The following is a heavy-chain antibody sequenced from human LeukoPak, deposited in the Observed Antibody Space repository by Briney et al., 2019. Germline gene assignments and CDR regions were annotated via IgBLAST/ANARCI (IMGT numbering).Heavy chain of an antibody. CDR2: IRYDGSNK. CDR1: GFTFSSYS. J-gene: IGHJ4*02. CDR3: AKDLRVSSSGYYTDY. D-gene: IGHD3-22*01. V-gene: IGHV3-30*02. Sequence: GGSLRLSCAASGFTFSSYSMNWVRQAPGKGLEWVAFIRYDGSNKYYADSVKGRFTISRDNSKNTLYLQMNSLRAEDTAVYYCAKDLRVSSSGYYTDYWGQGTLVTVSS.